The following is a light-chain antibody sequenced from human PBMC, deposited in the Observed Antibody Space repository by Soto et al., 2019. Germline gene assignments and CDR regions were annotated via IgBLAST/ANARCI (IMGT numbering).Light chain of an antibody. CDR2: AAS. V-gene: IGKV3-20*01. Sequence: EIVLTQSPGTLSLSPGETATLSCRASQTVSSSYLAWYQQKPGQAPRLLIYAASTRATGIPDRFSGSGSGTDFTIAISRLEPEDVAVYYCQQFGTLITFDQGTRLEVK. J-gene: IGKJ5*01. CDR1: QTVSSSY. CDR3: QQFGTLIT.